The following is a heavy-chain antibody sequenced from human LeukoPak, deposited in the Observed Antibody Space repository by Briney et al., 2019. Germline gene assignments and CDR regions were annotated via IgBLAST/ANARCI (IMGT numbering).Heavy chain of an antibody. J-gene: IGHJ4*02. CDR1: GYTFTSYG. V-gene: IGHV1-18*01. CDR3: ARDGDSAVVPATSRPHY. Sequence: ASVKVSCKASGYTFTSYGISWVRQAPGQGLEWMGWISAYNGNTNYAQKLQGRVTMTTDTSTSTAYMELKSLRSDDTAVYYCARDGDSAVVPATSRPHYWGQGTLVTVSS. CDR2: ISAYNGNT. D-gene: IGHD2-2*01.